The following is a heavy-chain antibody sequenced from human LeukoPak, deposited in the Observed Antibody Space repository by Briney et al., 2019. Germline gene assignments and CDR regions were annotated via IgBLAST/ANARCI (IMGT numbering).Heavy chain of an antibody. D-gene: IGHD3-3*02. CDR2: FSGSGGST. CDR1: GFTFSSYA. CDR3: ARDHFRAVDAFDI. J-gene: IGHJ3*02. V-gene: IGHV3-23*01. Sequence: GGSLRLSCAASGFTFSSYAMSWVRQAPGKGLECISGFSGSGGSTYYADSVKGRFTISRDNSKNTLYLQRNSLRAEDTALYYCARDHFRAVDAFDIWGQGTMVTVSS.